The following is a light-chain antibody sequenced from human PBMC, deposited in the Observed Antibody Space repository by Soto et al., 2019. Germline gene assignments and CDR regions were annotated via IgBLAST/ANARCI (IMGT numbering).Light chain of an antibody. J-gene: IGLJ1*01. CDR3: CSYTTSSTYV. CDR1: SSDVGAYNY. V-gene: IGLV2-14*03. Sequence: QSVLTQPASVSGSHGQSIAISCTGTSSDVGAYNYVSWYQQHPGKAPKLMIYDVNNRPSGVSNRFSGSKSGNTASLTISGLQAEDEADYYCCSYTTSSTYVFGTGTKVTVL. CDR2: DVN.